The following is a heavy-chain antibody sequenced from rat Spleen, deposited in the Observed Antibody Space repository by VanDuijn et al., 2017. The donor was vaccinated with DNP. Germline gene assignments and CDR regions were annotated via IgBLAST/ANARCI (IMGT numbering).Heavy chain of an antibody. Sequence: EVQLQESGPGLVKPSQSLSLTCSVTGYSITSNYRGWIRKFPGNKMEWMGYISYSGSTSYNPSLKSRISITRDTSKNQFFLQLNSVTTEDTATYYCARFRATDGVMDAWGQGASVTVSS. CDR3: ARFRATDGVMDA. J-gene: IGHJ4*01. D-gene: IGHD1-11*01. V-gene: IGHV3-1*01. CDR1: GYSITSNY. CDR2: ISYSGST.